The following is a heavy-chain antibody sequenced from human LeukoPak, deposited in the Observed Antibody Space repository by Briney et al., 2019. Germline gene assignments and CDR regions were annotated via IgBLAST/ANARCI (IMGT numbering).Heavy chain of an antibody. CDR1: GGSISSYY. CDR3: ARHGGGSRLMVRDNDAFDI. Sequence: EPSETLSLTCTVSGGSISSYYWSWIRQPPGKGLEWIGYIYTSGSTNYNPSLKSRVTISVDTSKNQFSLKLSSVTAADTAVYYCARHGGGSRLMVRDNDAFDIWGQGTMVTVSS. D-gene: IGHD3-10*01. V-gene: IGHV4-4*09. J-gene: IGHJ3*02. CDR2: IYTSGST.